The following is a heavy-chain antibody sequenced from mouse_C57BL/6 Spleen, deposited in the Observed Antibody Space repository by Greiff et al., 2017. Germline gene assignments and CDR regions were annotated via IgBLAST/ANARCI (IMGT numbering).Heavy chain of an antibody. Sequence: VKLVESGPGLVAPSQSLSITCTASGFSLTSFGVDWVRQPPGKGLEWLGVIWGGGSTNYNSALMSRLSISKDNSKSQVFLKMNSLQSDDTAMYYCARHGENYGSTPFAYWGQGTLVTVSA. V-gene: IGHV2-9*01. J-gene: IGHJ3*01. D-gene: IGHD1-1*01. CDR2: IWGGGST. CDR3: ARHGENYGSTPFAY. CDR1: GFSLTSFG.